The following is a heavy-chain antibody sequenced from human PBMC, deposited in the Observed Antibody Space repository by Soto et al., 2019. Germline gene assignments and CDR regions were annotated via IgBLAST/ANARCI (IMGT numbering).Heavy chain of an antibody. D-gene: IGHD6-13*01. Sequence: ASVKVSCKASGYTFTGYYMHWVRQAPGQGLEWMGWINPNSGGTNYAQKFQGRVTITADESTSTAYMELSSLRSEDTAVYYCAREGSSWSDDAFDIWGQGTMVTVSS. CDR3: AREGSSWSDDAFDI. CDR2: INPNSGGT. CDR1: GYTFTGYY. J-gene: IGHJ3*02. V-gene: IGHV1-2*02.